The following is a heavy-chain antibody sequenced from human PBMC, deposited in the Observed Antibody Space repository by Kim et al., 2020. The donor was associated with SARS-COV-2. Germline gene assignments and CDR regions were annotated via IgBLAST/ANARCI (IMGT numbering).Heavy chain of an antibody. CDR3: ARARGVFYYYYGMDV. V-gene: IGHV3-30*04. CDR1: GFTFSSYA. CDR2: ISYDGSNK. J-gene: IGHJ6*02. D-gene: IGHD3-10*01. Sequence: GGSLRLSCAASGFTFSSYAMHWVRQAPGKGLEWVAVISYDGSNKYYADSVKGRFTISRDNSKNTLYLQMNSLRAEDTAVYYCARARGVFYYYYGMDVWG.